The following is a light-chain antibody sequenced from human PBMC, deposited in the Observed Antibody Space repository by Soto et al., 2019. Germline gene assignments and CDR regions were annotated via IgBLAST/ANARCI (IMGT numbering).Light chain of an antibody. CDR3: QQYNNWPPIT. CDR2: AAS. CDR1: QGISNY. V-gene: IGKV1-27*01. Sequence: DIQMTQSPSSLSTSVGDRVTITCRASQGISNYLAWYQQKPGKVPKLLIYAASTLQSGVPSRFSGSGSGTDFTLTISSLQPEDVAIYYCQQYNNWPPITFGQGIRLEIK. J-gene: IGKJ5*01.